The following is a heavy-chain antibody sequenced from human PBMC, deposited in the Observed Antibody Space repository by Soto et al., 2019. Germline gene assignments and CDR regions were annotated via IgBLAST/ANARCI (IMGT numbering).Heavy chain of an antibody. D-gene: IGHD5-12*01. V-gene: IGHV3-7*03. CDR3: AKGPRWLQLYYFDY. J-gene: IGHJ4*02. CDR1: GFTFGSYW. CDR2: IKWDASEK. Sequence: PGGSLRLSCTASGFTFGSYWMSWVRQAPGKGLEWLATIKWDASEKKYVDSVKGRFTMSRDNAKNSLYLQMDSLRAEDTALYYCAKGPRWLQLYYFDYWGQGTLVTVSS.